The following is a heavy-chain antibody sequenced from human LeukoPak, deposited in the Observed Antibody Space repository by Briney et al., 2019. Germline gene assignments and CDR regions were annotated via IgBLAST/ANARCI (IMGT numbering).Heavy chain of an antibody. CDR1: GGSISSYY. J-gene: IGHJ6*02. CDR3: AREPSQYCSGGSCYSYYYYYGMDV. V-gene: IGHV4-4*07. CDR2: IYTSGST. D-gene: IGHD2-15*01. Sequence: SETLSLTCTVSGGSISSYYWSWIRQPAGKGLEWIGRIYTSGSTNYNPSLKSRVTMSVDTSKNQFSLKLGSVTAADTAVYYCAREPSQYCSGGSCYSYYYYYGMDVWGQGTTVTVPS.